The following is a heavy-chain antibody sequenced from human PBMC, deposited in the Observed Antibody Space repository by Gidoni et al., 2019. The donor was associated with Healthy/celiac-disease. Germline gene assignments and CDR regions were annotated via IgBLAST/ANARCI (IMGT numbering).Heavy chain of an antibody. D-gene: IGHD3-22*01. Sequence: VQLQESRPGRVKPSETLSLTCTVPGGSISSYYWSWVRQPAGKGLEWIGRIYTSGSTNYTPSLKSRVTMSVDTSKNQFSLKLSSVTAADSAVYYCARNYDSSGYYYVNWGQGTLVTVSS. CDR2: IYTSGST. V-gene: IGHV4-4*07. CDR3: ARNYDSSGYYYVN. J-gene: IGHJ4*02. CDR1: GGSISSYY.